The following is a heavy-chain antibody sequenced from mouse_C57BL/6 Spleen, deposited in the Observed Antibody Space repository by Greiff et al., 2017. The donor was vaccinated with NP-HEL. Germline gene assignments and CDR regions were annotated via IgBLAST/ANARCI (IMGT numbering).Heavy chain of an antibody. CDR3: ARNYYGSSRRGFFDY. V-gene: IGHV7-3*01. D-gene: IGHD1-1*01. CDR2: IRNKANGYTT. J-gene: IGHJ2*01. Sequence: EVKLVESGGGLVQPGGSLSLSCAASGFTFTDYYMSWVRQPPGKALEWLGFIRNKANGYTTEYSASVKGRFTISRDNSQSILYLQMNALRAEDSATYYCARNYYGSSRRGFFDYWGQGTTLTVSS. CDR1: GFTFTDYY.